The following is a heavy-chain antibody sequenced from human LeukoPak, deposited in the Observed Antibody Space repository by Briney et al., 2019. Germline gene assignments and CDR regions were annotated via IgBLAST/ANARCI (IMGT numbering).Heavy chain of an antibody. CDR2: INPNSGGT. V-gene: IGHV1-2*02. Sequence: ASVKVSCKASGYTFTGYYMHWVRQAPGQGLEWMGWINPNSGGTNYAQKFQGRVTMTRDTSISTAYMELSRLRSDDTAVYYCARDLGIAAAGIYGYWGQGTLVTVSS. D-gene: IGHD6-13*01. CDR1: GYTFTGYY. J-gene: IGHJ4*02. CDR3: ARDLGIAAAGIYGY.